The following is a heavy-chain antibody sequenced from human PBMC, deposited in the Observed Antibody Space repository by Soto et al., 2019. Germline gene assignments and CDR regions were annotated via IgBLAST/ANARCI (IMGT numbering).Heavy chain of an antibody. V-gene: IGHV1-18*01. Sequence: QVQLVQSGAEVKKPGASVKVSCKASGYTFNSYGISWVRQAPGQGLEWMGWISAYNGNRNYAQKSQGRVTVTTYISTSTAYMELRSLISDDTAVYNCARHGPPLDSWGQGTPVTVSS. CDR1: GYTFNSYG. CDR3: ARHGPPLDS. J-gene: IGHJ4*02. CDR2: ISAYNGNR.